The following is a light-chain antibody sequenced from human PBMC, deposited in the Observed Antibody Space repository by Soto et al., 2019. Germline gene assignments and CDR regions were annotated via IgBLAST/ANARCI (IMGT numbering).Light chain of an antibody. V-gene: IGLV2-14*03. CDR1: SSDIGRYNY. J-gene: IGLJ2*01. Sequence: QSALTQPASVSGSPGQSITISCTGTSSDIGRYNYVSWYQHSPGKAPKLIIYDVSDWPSGVSNRFSGSKSGTTASLTISGLQAEDEADYHCGSYTSSDTMIFGGGTKLTVL. CDR2: DVS. CDR3: GSYTSSDTMI.